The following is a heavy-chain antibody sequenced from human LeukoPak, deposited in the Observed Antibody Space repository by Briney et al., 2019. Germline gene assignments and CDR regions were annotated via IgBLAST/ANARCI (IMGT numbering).Heavy chain of an antibody. CDR2: INTDGSST. CDR1: GFTFSSYW. D-gene: IGHD1-26*01. Sequence: PGGSLRLSCAASGFTFSSYWMHWVRQAPGKGLVWVSRINTDGSSTSYADSVKGRFTISRDNAKNTLYLQMNSLRAEDTAVYYCARDGGGSYYGGKFDYWGQGTLVTVSS. CDR3: ARDGGGSYYGGKFDY. J-gene: IGHJ4*02. V-gene: IGHV3-74*01.